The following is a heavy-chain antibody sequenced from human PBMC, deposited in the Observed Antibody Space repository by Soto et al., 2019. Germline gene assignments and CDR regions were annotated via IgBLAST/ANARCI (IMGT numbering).Heavy chain of an antibody. V-gene: IGHV5-51*01. J-gene: IGHJ4*02. CDR3: ARGGVSTRSFDY. CDR2: IYPSDSDT. D-gene: IGHD1-1*01. CDR1: GYNFAGYW. Sequence: GESLKISCKGSGYNFAGYWIGWVRQMPGKGLELMGIIYPSDSDTRYRPSFQGQVTISADKTISSTYLQWSSLRASDTAMYYCARGGVSTRSFDYWGQGTPVTVSS.